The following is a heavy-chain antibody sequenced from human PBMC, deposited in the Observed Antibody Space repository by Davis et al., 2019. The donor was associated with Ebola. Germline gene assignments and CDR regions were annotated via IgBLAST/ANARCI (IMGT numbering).Heavy chain of an antibody. D-gene: IGHD2-15*01. V-gene: IGHV1-69*13. CDR3: ARTGGYVDY. J-gene: IGHJ4*02. CDR1: GDTLTSYA. Sequence: AASVKVSCKAVGDTLTSYAMTWVRQAPGQGLEWMGGIIPVFRTASYAQMFQGRVTITADESTRTAYMELSSLRSEDTAVYYCARTGGYVDYWGQGTLVTVSS. CDR2: IIPVFRTA.